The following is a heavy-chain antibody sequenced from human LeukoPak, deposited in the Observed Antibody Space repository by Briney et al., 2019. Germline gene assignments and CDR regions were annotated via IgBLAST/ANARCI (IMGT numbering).Heavy chain of an antibody. V-gene: IGHV1-69*05. CDR3: ARDLGYYDSRYQKTLYYMDV. D-gene: IGHD3-22*01. CDR1: GGTFSSYA. J-gene: IGHJ6*03. CDR2: IIPIFGTA. Sequence: SVKVSCKASGGTFSSYAISWVRQAPGQGLEWMGRIIPIFGTANYAQKFQGRVTITTDESTSTAYMELSSLRSEDTAVYYCARDLGYYDSRYQKTLYYMDVWGKGTTVTVSS.